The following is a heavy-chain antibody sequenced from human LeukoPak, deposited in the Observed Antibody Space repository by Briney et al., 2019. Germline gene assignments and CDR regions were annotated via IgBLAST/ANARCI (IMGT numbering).Heavy chain of an antibody. CDR1: GFTFSSYA. V-gene: IGHV3-7*01. CDR3: ARGGLTITMFGVPIIRNFDY. CDR2: IKQDGSEK. D-gene: IGHD3-3*01. Sequence: PGGSLRLSCAASGFTFSSYAMSWVRQAPGKGLEWVANIKQDGSEKYYVDSVKGRFTISRDNARNSLFLQMNSLGAEDTAVYYCARGGLTITMFGVPIIRNFDYWGQGTLVTVSS. J-gene: IGHJ4*02.